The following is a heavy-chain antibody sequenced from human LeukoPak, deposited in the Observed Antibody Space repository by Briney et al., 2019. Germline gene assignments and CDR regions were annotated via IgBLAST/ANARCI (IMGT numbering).Heavy chain of an antibody. D-gene: IGHD6-13*01. J-gene: IGHJ4*02. CDR3: ATPRPDSSSVYYSDY. CDR2: IYYSGST. CDR1: GGSISSSSYY. V-gene: IGHV4-39*01. Sequence: SETLSLTCTVSGGSISSSSYYWGWIRQPPGKGLEWIGSIYYSGSTYYNPSLKSRVTISVDTSKNQFSLKLSSVTAADTAVYYCATPRPDSSSVYYSDYWGQGTLVTVSS.